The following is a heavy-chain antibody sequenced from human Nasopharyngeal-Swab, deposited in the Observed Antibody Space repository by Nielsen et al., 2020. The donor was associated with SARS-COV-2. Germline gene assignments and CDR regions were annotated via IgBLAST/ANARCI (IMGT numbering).Heavy chain of an antibody. CDR1: GFTFSSNS. CDR3: VSERFVDWLPFDT. Sequence: GESLKISCAASGFTFSSNSMNWVRQAPGKGLEWVSYISNGGSIIYYADSVKGRFTISRDNAGTSLSLQMNSLRAEDTAVYYCVSERFVDWLPFDTWGQGTLVTVSS. D-gene: IGHD3/OR15-3a*01. J-gene: IGHJ4*02. V-gene: IGHV3-48*04. CDR2: ISNGGSII.